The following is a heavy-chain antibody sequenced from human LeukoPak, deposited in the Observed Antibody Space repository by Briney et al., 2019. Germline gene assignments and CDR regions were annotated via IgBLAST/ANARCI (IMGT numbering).Heavy chain of an antibody. D-gene: IGHD2-2*01. CDR2: INPSGGTT. CDR3: ARAATPGGGVPARSFDY. CDR1: GYTFTSYY. J-gene: IGHJ4*02. Sequence: ASVKVPCKASGYTFTSYYIHWVRRAPGQGLEWMGIINPSGGTTTYAQNFQGRVTMTRDTSTSTLYMELSSLRSEDTAVYYCARAATPGGGVPARSFDYWGQGTLVTVSS. V-gene: IGHV1-46*01.